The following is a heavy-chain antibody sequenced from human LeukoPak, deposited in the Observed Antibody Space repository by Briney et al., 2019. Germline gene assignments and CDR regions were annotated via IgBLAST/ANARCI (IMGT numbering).Heavy chain of an antibody. CDR2: ISGSGSDI. D-gene: IGHD2-8*01. CDR3: STDPRLLIY. J-gene: IGHJ4*01. V-gene: IGHV3-11*01. CDR1: GFGFSDSY. Sequence: PGGSLRLSCVVSGFGFSDSYMTWIRQTPGKELEWLAYISGSGSDIYYADSVKGRFTISRDNAKNSLYLQMNSLRPDDTALYYCSTDPRLLIYWGHGTLVTVSS.